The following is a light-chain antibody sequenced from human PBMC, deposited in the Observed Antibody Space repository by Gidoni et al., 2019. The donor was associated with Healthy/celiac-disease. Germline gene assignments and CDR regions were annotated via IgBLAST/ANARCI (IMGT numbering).Light chain of an antibody. CDR3: QQYNSYLWT. CDR1: QSISGW. J-gene: IGKJ1*01. V-gene: IGKV1-5*03. CDR2: KAS. Sequence: DLQMPQSPSTLSASVGDRVTITCRASQSISGWLAWYQQKPGKAPKLLIYKASILESGVPSRFSGSGSGTEFTLTISSLQPDDFATYYCQQYNSYLWTFGQGTKVE.